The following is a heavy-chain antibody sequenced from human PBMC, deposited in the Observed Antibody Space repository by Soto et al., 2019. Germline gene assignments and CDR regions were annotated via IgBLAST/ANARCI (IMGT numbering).Heavy chain of an antibody. D-gene: IGHD6-13*01. CDR2: IYYTGST. Sequence: PSETLSLTCTVSGGSISTYYWSWIRQPPGKGLEWFGYIYYTGSTTYNPSLNSRVTISVDTSKNQFSLKLSSVTAADTAVYYCAKKSSSWCFDPWGQGTLVTVSS. J-gene: IGHJ5*02. V-gene: IGHV4-59*01. CDR1: GGSISTYY. CDR3: AKKSSSWCFDP.